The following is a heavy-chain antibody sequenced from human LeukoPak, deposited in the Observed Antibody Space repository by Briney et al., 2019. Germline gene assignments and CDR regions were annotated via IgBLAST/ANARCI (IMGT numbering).Heavy chain of an antibody. CDR1: GYTFTGYY. D-gene: IGHD3-3*01. V-gene: IGHV1-2*02. CDR3: ARNAGDFWSGYLFDY. Sequence: GASVKVSCKASGYTFTGYYMHRVRQAPGQGLEWMGWINPNSGGTNYAQKFQGRVTMTRDTSISTAYMELSRLRSDDTAVYYCARNAGDFWSGYLFDYWGQGTLVTVSS. CDR2: INPNSGGT. J-gene: IGHJ4*02.